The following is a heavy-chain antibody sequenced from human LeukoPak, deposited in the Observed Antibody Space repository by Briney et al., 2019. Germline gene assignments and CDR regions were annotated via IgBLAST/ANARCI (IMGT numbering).Heavy chain of an antibody. Sequence: SETLSLTCTVSGGSISSSSYYWGWIRQPPGKGLGWIGSIYYSGSTYYNPSLKSRVTISVDTSKNQFSLKLSSVTAADTAVYYCARHSFPRGSSWSMDWFDPWGQGTLVTVSS. D-gene: IGHD6-13*01. CDR1: GGSISSSSYY. V-gene: IGHV4-39*01. CDR2: IYYSGST. J-gene: IGHJ5*02. CDR3: ARHSFPRGSSWSMDWFDP.